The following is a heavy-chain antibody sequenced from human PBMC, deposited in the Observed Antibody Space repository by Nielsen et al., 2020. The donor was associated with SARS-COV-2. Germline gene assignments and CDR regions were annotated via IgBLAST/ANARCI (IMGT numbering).Heavy chain of an antibody. D-gene: IGHD2-2*01. CDR2: IYYSGSV. CDR1: GGSLSSRNYY. V-gene: IGHV4-39*02. J-gene: IGHJ3*02. Sequence: SETLSLTCTVFGGSLSSRNYYWGWIRQPTGKGLEWIGTIYYSGSVSYNPSLRSRVTISVDTSKKHFSLKLTSVTAADTAVYFCARGDIAVVPAAMFRGDDAFDIWGQGTMVRVSS. CDR3: ARGDIAVVPAAMFRGDDAFDI.